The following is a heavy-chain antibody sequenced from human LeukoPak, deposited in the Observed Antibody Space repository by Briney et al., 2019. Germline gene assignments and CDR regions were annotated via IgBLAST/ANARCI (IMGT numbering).Heavy chain of an antibody. V-gene: IGHV3-15*01. CDR1: GFTFSNAW. CDR2: SISKTEGGTT. D-gene: IGHD4-17*01. Sequence: PGGSLRLSCAASGFTFSNAWMIWVRQAPGKGLEWVGRSISKTEGGTTDYAAPVKGRFTISRDDSKNTLYLQMNSLKTEDTAVYYCTTDPNYGDSNWLDPWGQGTLVTVSS. CDR3: TTDPNYGDSNWLDP. J-gene: IGHJ5*02.